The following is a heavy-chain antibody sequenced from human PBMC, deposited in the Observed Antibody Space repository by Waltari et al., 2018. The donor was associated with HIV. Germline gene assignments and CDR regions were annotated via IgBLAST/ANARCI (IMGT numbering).Heavy chain of an antibody. J-gene: IGHJ5*02. CDR3: ARGRVIATEGYWFDP. V-gene: IGHV1-8*01. Sequence: QVQLVQSGAEVKKPGASVTVSCKASGYTFTSYDINCVRQATGQGLEWMGWMNPNSGNTGYAQKFQGRVTMTRNTSINTAYMELSSLRSDDTAVYYCARGRVIATEGYWFDPWGQGTLVTVSS. CDR2: MNPNSGNT. CDR1: GYTFTSYD. D-gene: IGHD6-13*01.